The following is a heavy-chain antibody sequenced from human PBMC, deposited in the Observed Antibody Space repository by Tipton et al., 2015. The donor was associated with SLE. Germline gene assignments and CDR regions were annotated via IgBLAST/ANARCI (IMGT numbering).Heavy chain of an antibody. D-gene: IGHD1-7*01. J-gene: IGHJ6*04. CDR1: GGSISSGGYY. CDR3: ARATDWNLLPDV. Sequence: TLSLTCTVSGGSISSGGYYWTWIRQLPGKGLEWIGYIYYSGNTYYNPSLGSRLTISVDTSKDQFSLRLTSVTAADTAVYYCARATDWNLLPDVWGKGTTVTVSS. CDR2: IYYSGNT. V-gene: IGHV4-31*03.